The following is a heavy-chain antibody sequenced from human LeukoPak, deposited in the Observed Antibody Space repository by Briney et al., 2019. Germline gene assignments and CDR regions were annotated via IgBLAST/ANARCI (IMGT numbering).Heavy chain of an antibody. CDR1: GYTFTGYY. Sequence: GASVKVSCKASGYTFTGYYMHWVRQAPGQGLEWMGWINPNSGGTNYAQKFQSRVTMTRDTSISTAYMELSRLRSDDTAVYYCARDRPEYYYDSSGYMVHYFDYWGQGTLVTVSS. V-gene: IGHV1-2*02. D-gene: IGHD3-22*01. CDR2: INPNSGGT. CDR3: ARDRPEYYYDSSGYMVHYFDY. J-gene: IGHJ4*02.